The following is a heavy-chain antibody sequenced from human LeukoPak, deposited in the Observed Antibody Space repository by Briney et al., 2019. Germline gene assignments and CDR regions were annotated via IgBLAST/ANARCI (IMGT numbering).Heavy chain of an antibody. CDR2: ISAYNGNT. CDR3: ARAGYDILTGYYNPFDY. D-gene: IGHD3-9*01. CDR1: GYTFTSYG. Sequence: ASVKVSCKASGYTFTSYGISWVRQAPGQGLEWMGWISAYNGNTNYAQKLQGRVTMTRDTSTSTVYMELSSLRSEDTAVYYCARAGYDILTGYYNPFDYWGQGTLVTVSS. V-gene: IGHV1-18*01. J-gene: IGHJ4*02.